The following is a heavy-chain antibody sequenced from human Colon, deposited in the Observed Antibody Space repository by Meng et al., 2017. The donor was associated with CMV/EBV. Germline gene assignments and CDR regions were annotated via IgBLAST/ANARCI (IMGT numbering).Heavy chain of an antibody. CDR2: VYWNDDK. D-gene: IGHD5-12*01. CDR1: GFSLNTVQLS. J-gene: IGHJ4*02. CDR3: AHGGSGYDFGAGGFDY. Sequence: SGPTLVKPTQTLTLTCSFSGFSLNTVQLSVGWIRQPPGKALEWLALVYWNDDKRYNPSLKNRLTVTKDASKNQVVLRVTNMDPMDSGTYFCAHGGSGYDFGAGGFDYWGQGTLVTVSS. V-gene: IGHV2-5*01.